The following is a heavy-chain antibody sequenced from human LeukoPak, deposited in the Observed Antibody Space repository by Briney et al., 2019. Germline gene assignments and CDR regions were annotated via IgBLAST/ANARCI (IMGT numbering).Heavy chain of an antibody. CDR1: GYSFTSYW. Sequence: GESLQISCKGSGYSFTSYWISWVRQMPGKGLEWMGRIDPSDSYTNYSPPFQGHVTISADKSISTAYLQWSSLKASDTAMYYCARREGDWFDPWGQGTLVTVSS. V-gene: IGHV5-10-1*01. CDR3: ARREGDWFDP. CDR2: IDPSDSYT. J-gene: IGHJ5*02.